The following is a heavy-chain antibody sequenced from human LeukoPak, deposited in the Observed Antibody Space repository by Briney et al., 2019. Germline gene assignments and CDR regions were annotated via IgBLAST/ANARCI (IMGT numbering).Heavy chain of an antibody. CDR2: INHSGST. CDR1: GGSFSDYY. D-gene: IGHD1-14*01. CDR3: ARGTITRTRGRFDY. V-gene: IGHV4-34*01. Sequence: PSETLSLTCAVYGGSFSDYYWSWIRQPPGKGLEWIGEINHSGSTNYNPSLKSRVTISVDTSKNQFSLKLSSVNAADTAVYYCARGTITRTRGRFDYWGQGTLVTVSS. J-gene: IGHJ4*02.